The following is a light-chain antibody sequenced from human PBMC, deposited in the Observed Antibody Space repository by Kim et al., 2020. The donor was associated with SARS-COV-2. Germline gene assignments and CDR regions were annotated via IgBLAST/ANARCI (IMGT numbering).Light chain of an antibody. CDR2: AAS. CDR1: EGIDKD. V-gene: IGKV1-17*01. Sequence: DIQLTQSPSSLSASVGDRVTITCWASEGIDKDLAWYQQKPGSAPKRLIYAASTLQSGVPSRFSGSGSWTEFTLTISSMQPEDFATYYCLQHNSYPLTFGGGTKVDIK. J-gene: IGKJ4*01. CDR3: LQHNSYPLT.